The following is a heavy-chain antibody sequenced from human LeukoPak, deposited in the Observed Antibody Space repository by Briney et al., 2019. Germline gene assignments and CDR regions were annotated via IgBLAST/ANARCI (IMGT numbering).Heavy chain of an antibody. CDR3: AGAMDSSSSRYQAFEY. V-gene: IGHV3-7*01. CDR1: GFSFSNYW. Sequence: GGSLRLSCATSGFSFSNYWMSWVRQAPGKGLEWVASIKQDESERYYVDSVKGRFTISRDSAKDSLYLQMNNLRAEDTAVYYCAGAMDSSSSRYQAFEYWGQGTPVTVSS. D-gene: IGHD2-2*01. CDR2: IKQDESER. J-gene: IGHJ4*02.